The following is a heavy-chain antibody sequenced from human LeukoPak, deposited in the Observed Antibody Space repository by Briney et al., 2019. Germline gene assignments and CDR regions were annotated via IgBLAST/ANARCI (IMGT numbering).Heavy chain of an antibody. CDR1: GFTFSNYW. Sequence: PGGSLRLSCTASGFTFSNYWMHWVRQAPGKGLVWVSRIASDGSSTSHADSVKGRFTISRDNAKNTLYLQMNSLRAEDTAVYYCSRGVGATDSWGQGTLVTVSS. CDR2: IASDGSST. D-gene: IGHD1-26*01. J-gene: IGHJ4*02. V-gene: IGHV3-74*01. CDR3: SRGVGATDS.